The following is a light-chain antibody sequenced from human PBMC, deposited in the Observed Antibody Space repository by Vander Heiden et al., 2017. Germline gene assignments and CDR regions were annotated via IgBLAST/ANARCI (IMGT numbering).Light chain of an antibody. CDR1: NMGRKS. Sequence: SYVLTQPPSVPVAQGQTARITGGGNNMGRKSVHWYQQKPGQAPVLFVYDDSDRPSGSPERFSGSNSGNAATMSISRVEGVDEADYYCQVWDSSSDDWVFGGGTKLTVL. V-gene: IGLV3-21*02. CDR2: DDS. CDR3: QVWDSSSDDWV. J-gene: IGLJ3*02.